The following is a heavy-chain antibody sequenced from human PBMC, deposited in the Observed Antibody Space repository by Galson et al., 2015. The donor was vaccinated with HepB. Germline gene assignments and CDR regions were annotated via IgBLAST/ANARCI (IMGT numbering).Heavy chain of an antibody. D-gene: IGHD4-17*01. V-gene: IGHV3-23*01. CDR3: AKNEPPGENGDPWYHYYGMDV. J-gene: IGHJ6*02. Sequence: SLRLSCAASGFTFSTYATTWVRQAPGKGLEWVSAIRGSGGSTHYADSVKGRFPISKDNFKNTLYLQMNSLRAEDTAVYYCAKNEPPGENGDPWYHYYGMDVWGQGTTVTVSS. CDR2: IRGSGGST. CDR1: GFTFSTYA.